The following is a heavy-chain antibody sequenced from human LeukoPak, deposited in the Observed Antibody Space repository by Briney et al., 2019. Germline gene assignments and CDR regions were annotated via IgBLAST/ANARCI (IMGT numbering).Heavy chain of an antibody. Sequence: SQTLSLTCTVSGGSISSGDYYWSWIRQPPGKGLEWIGYIYYSGSTYYNPSLKSRVTISVDTSKNQYSLKLSSVTAADTAVYYCAAFSSRAVSVCDYWGQGTLVTVSS. CDR2: IYYSGST. CDR3: AAFSSRAVSVCDY. D-gene: IGHD6-19*01. V-gene: IGHV4-30-4*01. J-gene: IGHJ4*02. CDR1: GGSISSGDYY.